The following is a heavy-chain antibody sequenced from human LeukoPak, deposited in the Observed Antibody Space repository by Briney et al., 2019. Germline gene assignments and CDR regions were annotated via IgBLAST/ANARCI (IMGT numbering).Heavy chain of an antibody. J-gene: IGHJ5*02. CDR3: ARDLGRSRDNWFDP. CDR1: GGSISSSSYY. Sequence: SVTLSLTCTVSGGSISSSSYYWSWIRQPPGKGLEWIGYIYYSGSTNYNPSLKSRVTISVDKSKNQFSLKLSSVTAADTAVYYCARDLGRSRDNWFDPWGQGTLVTVSS. D-gene: IGHD1-26*01. CDR2: IYYSGST. V-gene: IGHV4-61*05.